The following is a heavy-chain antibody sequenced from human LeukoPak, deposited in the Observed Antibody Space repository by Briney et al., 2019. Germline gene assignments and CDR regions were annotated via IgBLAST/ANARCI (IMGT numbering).Heavy chain of an antibody. CDR1: DGSFSGYY. Sequence: SETLSLTCAVYDGSFSGYYWGWIRQPPGKGLEWIGSIYYSGSTYYNPSLKSRVTISVDTSKNQFSLKLSSVTAADTAVYYCARDRAQWWSAAGPLSLFDYWGQGTLVTVSS. CDR3: ARDRAQWWSAAGPLSLFDY. D-gene: IGHD6-13*01. J-gene: IGHJ4*02. V-gene: IGHV4-34*01. CDR2: IYYSGST.